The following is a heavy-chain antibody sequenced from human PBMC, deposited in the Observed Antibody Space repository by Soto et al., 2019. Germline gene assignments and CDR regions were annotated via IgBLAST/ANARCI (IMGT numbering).Heavy chain of an antibody. V-gene: IGHV3-30*18. CDR2: ISYDGSNK. Sequence: QVQLVESGGGVVQPGRSLRLSCAASGFTFSSYGMHWVRQAPGKGLAWVAVISYDGSNKYYADCVKGRFTIARDKTKNTIYLKMNSLRAEDTAVYYSAKDVGPVFGYYDFWRAPPQPSRGQGTLVTVSS. CDR1: GFTFSSYG. D-gene: IGHD3-3*01. CDR3: AKDVGPVFGYYDFWRAPPQPS. J-gene: IGHJ4*02.